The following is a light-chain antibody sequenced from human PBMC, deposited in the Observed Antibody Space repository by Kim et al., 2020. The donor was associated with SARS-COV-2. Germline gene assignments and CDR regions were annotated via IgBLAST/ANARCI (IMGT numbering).Light chain of an antibody. Sequence: GSPGQTASITCSGDKLGNKYACWYQQKPGQSPVLVIYQDNKRPSGIPEGFSGSNSGNTATLTISGTQAMDEADYYCQAWDGSTVVFGGGTQLTVL. J-gene: IGLJ2*01. V-gene: IGLV3-1*01. CDR3: QAWDGSTVV. CDR2: QDN. CDR1: KLGNKY.